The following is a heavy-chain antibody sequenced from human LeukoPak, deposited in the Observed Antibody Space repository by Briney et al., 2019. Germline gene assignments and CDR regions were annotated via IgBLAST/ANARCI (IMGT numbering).Heavy chain of an antibody. CDR3: ARDGILTGYSYFDY. CDR1: GLTFSTSW. CDR2: IKPDGSDK. J-gene: IGHJ4*02. V-gene: IGHV3-7*01. Sequence: QSGGSLRLSCAASGLTFSTSWMTWVRQAPGKGLEWVGNIKPDGSDKYYMDSVKGRFIISRDNAEKSLYLQMNSLRAEDTAVYYCARDGILTGYSYFDYWGQGTLVTVSS. D-gene: IGHD3-9*01.